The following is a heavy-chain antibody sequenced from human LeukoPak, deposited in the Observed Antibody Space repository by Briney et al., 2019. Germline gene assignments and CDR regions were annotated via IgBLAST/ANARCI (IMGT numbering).Heavy chain of an antibody. Sequence: GRSLRLSCAASGFTFSSYGMHWVRQAPGKGLEWVAVISYDGSNKYYADSVKGRFTTSRDNAKNSLYLQMNSLRAEDTAVYYCARDDYGSGSYYYHWGQGTLITVSS. J-gene: IGHJ5*02. D-gene: IGHD3-10*01. CDR1: GFTFSSYG. CDR3: ARDDYGSGSYYYH. CDR2: ISYDGSNK. V-gene: IGHV3-30*03.